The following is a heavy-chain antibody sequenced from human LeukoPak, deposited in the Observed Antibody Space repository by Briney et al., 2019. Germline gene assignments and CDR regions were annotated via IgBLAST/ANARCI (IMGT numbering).Heavy chain of an antibody. J-gene: IGHJ4*02. Sequence: SVKVSCKASGGTFSSYTINWVRQAPGQGLEWMGGIIPVFGTANYAQKFQGRVTITTDESTSTAYMELSSLRSEDTAVYYCARDSSGSYYLPDDYWGQGTLVTVSS. CDR3: ARDSSGSYYLPDDY. CDR1: GGTFSSYT. D-gene: IGHD1-26*01. CDR2: IIPVFGTA. V-gene: IGHV1-69*05.